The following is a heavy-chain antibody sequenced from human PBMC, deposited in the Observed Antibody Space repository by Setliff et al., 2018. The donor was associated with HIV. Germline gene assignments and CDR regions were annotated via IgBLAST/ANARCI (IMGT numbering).Heavy chain of an antibody. CDR1: GGSVCSGSYY. CDR2: RYTTGST. J-gene: IGHJ5*01. Sequence: SETLSLTCTVSGGSVCSGSYYWSWIRQPAGRGLEWIGHRYTTGSTSYNPSLKSRVTISVDTSKNQFSLKLSSVTAADTAVYYCARGPKPGLLDLTWFDSWGQGTLVTVSS. CDR3: ARGPKPGLLDLTWFDS. V-gene: IGHV4-61*09. D-gene: IGHD3-9*01.